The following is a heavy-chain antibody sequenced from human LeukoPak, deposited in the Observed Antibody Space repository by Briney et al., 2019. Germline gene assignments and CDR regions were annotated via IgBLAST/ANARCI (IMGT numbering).Heavy chain of an antibody. CDR1: GYTFTGYY. V-gene: IGHV1-2*02. J-gene: IGHJ4*02. CDR2: INPNSGGT. CDR3: AREYYDYVWGSYRYTVYYFDY. Sequence: ASVKVSCKASGYTFTGYYMHWVRQAPGQGLEWMGWINPNSGGTNYAQKFQGRVTMSRDTSISTAYMELSRLRSDDTAVYYCAREYYDYVWGSYRYTVYYFDYWGQGTLVTGSS. D-gene: IGHD3-16*02.